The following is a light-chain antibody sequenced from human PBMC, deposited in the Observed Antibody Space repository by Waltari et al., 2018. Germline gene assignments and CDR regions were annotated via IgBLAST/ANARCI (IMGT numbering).Light chain of an antibody. J-gene: IGKJ1*01. Sequence: ELVLTQSPGTLALSSGERATLSCRTSQSISKYLAGYQQKPGQAPRLLFYHASSRATGIPDRFSGSGSGTDFSLTISRLEPEDFAVYSCQHYESLPVTFGQGTKVEIK. CDR3: QHYESLPVT. CDR1: QSISKY. V-gene: IGKV3-20*01. CDR2: HAS.